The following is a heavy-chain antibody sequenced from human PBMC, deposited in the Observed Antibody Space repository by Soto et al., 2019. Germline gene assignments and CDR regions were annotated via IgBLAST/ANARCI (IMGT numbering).Heavy chain of an antibody. CDR3: ARAAVDVAAGNWFDP. V-gene: IGHV4-59*01. Sequence: SGTMSLTCTVSGGTISSYYWSWIRQPPGKGLEWIGYIYYSGSTNYNPSLKSRVTISVATSKNQFSLKLSSVTAADTAVYYCARAAVDVAAGNWFDPWGQGTLVTVS. CDR1: GGTISSYY. D-gene: IGHD6-13*01. J-gene: IGHJ5*02. CDR2: IYYSGST.